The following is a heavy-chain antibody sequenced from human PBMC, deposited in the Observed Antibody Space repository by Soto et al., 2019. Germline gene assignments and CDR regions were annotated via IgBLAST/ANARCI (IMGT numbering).Heavy chain of an antibody. CDR1: GFTFSNYG. Sequence: QVQLVESGGGVVQPGRSLRLSCAASGFTFSNYGIHWVRQAPGKGLEWVAVVWYDGSNKYHADSVKGRFTISRDNSKNTVYLQVNRLRAEATAVYYCAREGSVGVTSGVPLDSWAQETLVTVSS. CDR2: VWYDGSNK. CDR3: AREGSVGVTSGVPLDS. V-gene: IGHV3-33*01. J-gene: IGHJ4*02. D-gene: IGHD1-26*01.